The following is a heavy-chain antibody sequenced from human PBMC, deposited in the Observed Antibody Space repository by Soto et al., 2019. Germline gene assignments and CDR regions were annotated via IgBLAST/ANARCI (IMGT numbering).Heavy chain of an antibody. CDR2: ISAYNGNT. D-gene: IGHD2-2*01. CDR1: GYTFTSYG. Sequence: QVQLVQSGAEVKKAGASVKVSCKASGYTFTSYGISWVRQAPGQGLEWMGWISAYNGNTNYAQKLQGRVTMTTDTSTSTAYIELRSLRSDDTAVYYCARVGGGVVVVPAAPYYYGMDVWGQGTTVTVSS. CDR3: ARVGGGVVVVPAAPYYYGMDV. J-gene: IGHJ6*02. V-gene: IGHV1-18*01.